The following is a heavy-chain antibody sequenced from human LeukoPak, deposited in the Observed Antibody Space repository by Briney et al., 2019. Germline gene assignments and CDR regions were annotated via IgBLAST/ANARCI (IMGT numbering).Heavy chain of an antibody. CDR1: GYTFTGYY. D-gene: IGHD6-13*01. CDR3: AREGRASPQEQQLALYYYYYGMDV. Sequence: ASVKVSCKASGYTFTGYYMHWVRQAPGQGLEWMGWINPNSGGTNYAQKFQGRVTMTRDTSISTAYMELSRLRSDDTAVYYCAREGRASPQEQQLALYYYYYGMDVWGQGTTVTVSS. J-gene: IGHJ6*02. CDR2: INPNSGGT. V-gene: IGHV1-2*02.